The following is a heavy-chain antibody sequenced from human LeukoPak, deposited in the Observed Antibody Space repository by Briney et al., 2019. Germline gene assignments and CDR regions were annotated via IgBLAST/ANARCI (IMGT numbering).Heavy chain of an antibody. Sequence: GRSLRLSCAASGLPFRNYGMHWVRQAPGKGLEWVAVIWYDGSNQYYVDSVKGRFTVSRDNAKNTLYLQMNSLRAEDTAVYYCATDRNSGKYYDYWGQGTLVTVSS. D-gene: IGHD1-26*01. J-gene: IGHJ4*02. V-gene: IGHV3-33*01. CDR1: GLPFRNYG. CDR2: IWYDGSNQ. CDR3: ATDRNSGKYYDY.